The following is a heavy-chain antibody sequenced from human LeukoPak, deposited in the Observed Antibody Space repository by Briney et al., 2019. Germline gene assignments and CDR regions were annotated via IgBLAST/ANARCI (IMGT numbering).Heavy chain of an antibody. J-gene: IGHJ4*02. Sequence: PGGSLRLSCAASGFTFSSYWMHWVRQAPGKGLVWVSRITNDGNTKTYVDSVKGRFTISRDNSKNTLYLQMNSLRAEDTAVYYCAKDQEVAASGTWGSIDYWGQGTLVTVSS. D-gene: IGHD6-13*01. CDR1: GFTFSSYW. CDR2: ITNDGNTK. V-gene: IGHV3-74*01. CDR3: AKDQEVAASGTWGSIDY.